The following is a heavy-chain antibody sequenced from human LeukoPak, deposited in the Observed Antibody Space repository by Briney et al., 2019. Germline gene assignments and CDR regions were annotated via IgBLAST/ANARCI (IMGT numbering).Heavy chain of an antibody. CDR2: ISGYNGNT. J-gene: IGHJ5*02. V-gene: IGHV1-18*01. CDR1: GYTFTIFG. D-gene: IGHD3-10*01. Sequence: ASVKVSCKAPGYTFTIFGISWVRQAPGQGLKWMGWISGYNGNTNYAQKFQGRVTMTTDTSTSTAYMELRSLKSEDTAVYYCARRGGRLGESLLSWGQGTLVTVSS. CDR3: ARRGGRLGESLLS.